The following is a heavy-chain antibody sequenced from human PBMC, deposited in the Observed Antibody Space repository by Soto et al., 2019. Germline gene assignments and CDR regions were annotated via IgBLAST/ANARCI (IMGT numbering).Heavy chain of an antibody. CDR3: GRYGPYYDFWGGPTAYYYYGMDV. CDR1: GGSFSGYY. Sequence: PSETLSLTCAVYGGSFSGYYWGWIRQPPGKGLEWIGEINHNGSTNYNPSLKSRVTISVDTSKNQFSLKLRSVTAADTAVYYCGRYGPYYDFWGGPTAYYYYGMDVWGQGTTVTVSS. D-gene: IGHD3-3*01. V-gene: IGHV4-34*01. CDR2: INHNGST. J-gene: IGHJ6*02.